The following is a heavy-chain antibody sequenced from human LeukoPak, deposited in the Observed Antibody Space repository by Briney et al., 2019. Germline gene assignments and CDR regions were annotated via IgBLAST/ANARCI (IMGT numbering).Heavy chain of an antibody. CDR2: ISYDGSNK. V-gene: IGHV3-30*17. D-gene: IGHD1-26*01. J-gene: IGHJ4*02. CDR3: ARSPGSYYEYYFDY. CDR1: GFTFSSYA. Sequence: PGGSLRLSCAASGFTFSSYAMHWVRQAPGKGLEWVAVISYDGSNKYCADSVKGRFTISRDNSKNTLYLQMNSLRAEDTAVYYCARSPGSYYEYYFDYWGQGTLVTVSS.